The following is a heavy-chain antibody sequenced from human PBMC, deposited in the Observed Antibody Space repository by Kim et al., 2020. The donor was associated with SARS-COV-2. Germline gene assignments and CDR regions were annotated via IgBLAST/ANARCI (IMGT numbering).Heavy chain of an antibody. CDR1: GFTFNSAW. CDR3: TTTYYYASGLDY. D-gene: IGHD3-10*01. CDR2: IKSKTDGGTT. V-gene: IGHV3-15*01. Sequence: GGSLRLSCAASGFTFNSAWMSWVRQAPGKGLEWVGRIKSKTDGGTTDYAAPVNGRFTFSRHDSKNTVYLQMNSLKTEDTGVYYCTTTYYYASGLDYWGQG. J-gene: IGHJ4*02.